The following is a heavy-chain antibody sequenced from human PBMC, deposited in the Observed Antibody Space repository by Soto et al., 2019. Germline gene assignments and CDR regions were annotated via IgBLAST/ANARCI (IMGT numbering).Heavy chain of an antibody. V-gene: IGHV3-23*01. CDR3: AKDRDYDFWSGYFDGIDP. D-gene: IGHD3-3*01. CDR2: VSGSGGKT. J-gene: IGHJ5*02. Sequence: GGSLRLSCAASGFTFSSCAMTWVRQTPGKGLEWVSAVSGSGGKTYYADSVKGRFTISRDNSKNTLYLQMNSLRAEDTAIYYCAKDRDYDFWSGYFDGIDPWGQGTLVTASS. CDR1: GFTFSSCA.